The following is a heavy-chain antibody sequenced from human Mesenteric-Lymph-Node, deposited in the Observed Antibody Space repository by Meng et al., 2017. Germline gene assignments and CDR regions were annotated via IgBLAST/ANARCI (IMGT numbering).Heavy chain of an antibody. Sequence: QERLTDPCPGLVKPRPPRSRTCTVSGGSISGGGFYWSWIRQHPGKGLEWLGYIYYSGSTYYNPSLRSRVAISIDTSKNQFSLKLTSVTAADTAVYFCARTNYGDYNWFDPWGQGTLVTVSS. V-gene: IGHV4-31*03. CDR3: ARTNYGDYNWFDP. CDR2: IYYSGST. D-gene: IGHD4-17*01. CDR1: GGSISGGGFY. J-gene: IGHJ5*02.